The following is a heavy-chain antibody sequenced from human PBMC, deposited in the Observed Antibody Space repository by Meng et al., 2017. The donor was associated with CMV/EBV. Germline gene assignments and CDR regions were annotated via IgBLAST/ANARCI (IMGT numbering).Heavy chain of an antibody. J-gene: IGHJ6*02. CDR2: ISSSGSTI. CDR1: GFTFSSYE. D-gene: IGHD1-7*01. Sequence: GSLKISCAASGFTFSSYEMNWVRQAPGKGLEWVSYISSSGSTIYYADSVKGRFTISRDNAKNSLYLQMNSLRAEDTAVYYCARDRIGYNWNYDYYYYGMDVWGQGTTVTVSS. CDR3: ARDRIGYNWNYDYYYYGMDV. V-gene: IGHV3-48*03.